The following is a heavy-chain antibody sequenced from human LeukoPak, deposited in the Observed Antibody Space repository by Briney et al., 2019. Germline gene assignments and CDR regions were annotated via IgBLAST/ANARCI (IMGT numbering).Heavy chain of an antibody. J-gene: IGHJ4*02. D-gene: IGHD1-20*01. Sequence: NPGGSLRLSCAASGFTFSSYSMNWVRQAPGKGLEWVSCISSSSSYIYNADSVKGRFTISRDNAKNSLYLQMNSLRVEDTAVYYCARAHNWKYGTFDYWGRGTLVTVSS. CDR1: GFTFSSYS. CDR3: ARAHNWKYGTFDY. CDR2: ISSSSSYI. V-gene: IGHV3-21*01.